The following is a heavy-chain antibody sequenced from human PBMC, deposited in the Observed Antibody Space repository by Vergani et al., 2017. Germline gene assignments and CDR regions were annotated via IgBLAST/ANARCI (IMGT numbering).Heavy chain of an antibody. CDR3: ARDEDYESSGISAVAFDY. D-gene: IGHD3-22*01. Sequence: QVQLVQSGPEVKKPGASVKVSCKASGYTFTTYGISWVRQAPGRGLEWMGWISAYSGKTTYAQNLQGRITMTTDTSRNTAYMELRSLRSDDTAVYFCARDEDYESSGISAVAFDYWGQGTLVTVSS. V-gene: IGHV1-18*01. J-gene: IGHJ4*02. CDR1: GYTFTTYG. CDR2: ISAYSGKT.